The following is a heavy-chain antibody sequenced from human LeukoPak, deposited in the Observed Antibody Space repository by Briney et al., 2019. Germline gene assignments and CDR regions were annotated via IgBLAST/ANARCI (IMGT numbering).Heavy chain of an antibody. J-gene: IGHJ2*01. Sequence: PSETLSLTCTVSGGSISSYYWSWIRQPPGKGLEWIGYIYYSGSTNYNPSLKSRVTISVDTSKNQFSLKLSSVTAADTAVYYCARLYGAAGYWYFDLWDRGTLVTVSS. D-gene: IGHD6-13*01. CDR2: IYYSGST. CDR3: ARLYGAAGYWYFDL. V-gene: IGHV4-59*08. CDR1: GGSISSYY.